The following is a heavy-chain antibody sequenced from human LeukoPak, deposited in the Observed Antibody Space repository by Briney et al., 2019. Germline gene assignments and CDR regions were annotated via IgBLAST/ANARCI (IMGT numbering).Heavy chain of an antibody. CDR2: IKSGGRT. CDR3: ARAPSEIGGYYPEYFRH. Sequence: GGSLRLSCAAAGFTFSNYWMHWVRQAPGKGLVWVSRIKSGGRTNYADSVKGRFTISRDNAKNTVSLQMNSLRAEDTGVYYCARAPSEIGGYYPEYFRHWGQGTLVTVSS. D-gene: IGHD3-22*01. J-gene: IGHJ1*01. V-gene: IGHV3-74*01. CDR1: GFTFSNYW.